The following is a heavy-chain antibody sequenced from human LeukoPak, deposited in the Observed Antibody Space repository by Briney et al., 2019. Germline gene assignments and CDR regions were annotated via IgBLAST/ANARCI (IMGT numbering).Heavy chain of an antibody. CDR1: GFTFSSYS. CDR3: TKDSPYGGISEN. CDR2: ISSSSSYI. D-gene: IGHD4-23*01. Sequence: PGGSLRLSCAASGFTFSSYSMNWVRQAPGKGLEWVSSISSSSSYIYYADSVKGRFTISRDNAKNSLYLQMNSLRAEDTAMYYCTKDSPYGGISENWGQGTLVTVSS. V-gene: IGHV3-21*01. J-gene: IGHJ4*02.